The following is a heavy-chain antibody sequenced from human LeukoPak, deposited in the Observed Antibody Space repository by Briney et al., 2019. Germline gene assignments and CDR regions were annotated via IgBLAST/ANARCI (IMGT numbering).Heavy chain of an antibody. CDR3: ARVRGGYYYFDY. J-gene: IGHJ4*02. CDR2: IFYSGST. V-gene: IGHV4-61*10. CDR1: GGSISSGSYY. D-gene: IGHD3-10*01. Sequence: SQTLSLTCTVSGGSISSGSYYWSWIRRPAGKGLEWIGYIFYSGSTNYNPSLKSRVTISVDTSRDHFSLKLRSVTAADTALYYCARVRGGYYYFDYWGQGTLVTVSS.